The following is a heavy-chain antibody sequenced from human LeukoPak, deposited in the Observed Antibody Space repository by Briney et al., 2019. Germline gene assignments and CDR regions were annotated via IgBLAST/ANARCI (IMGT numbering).Heavy chain of an antibody. J-gene: IGHJ4*02. Sequence: GESLKISCKGSGYSFTSYWIGWVRQMPGKGLEWMGIIYPGDSDTRYSPSFQGQVTISADKSISTAYLQWSSLKASDTAMYYCARVMRVGVTSRLYYFDYWGQGTLVTVSS. CDR1: GYSFTSYW. V-gene: IGHV5-51*01. CDR3: ARVMRVGVTSRLYYFDY. CDR2: IYPGDSDT. D-gene: IGHD3-22*01.